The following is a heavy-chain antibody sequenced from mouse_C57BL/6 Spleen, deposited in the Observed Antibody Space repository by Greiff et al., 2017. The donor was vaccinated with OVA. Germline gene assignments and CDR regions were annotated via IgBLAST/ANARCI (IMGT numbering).Heavy chain of an antibody. Sequence: EVMLVESGGGLVKPGGSLKLSCAASGFTFSSYAMSWVRQTPEKRLEWVATISDGGSYTYYPDNVKGRFTISRDNAKNNLYLQMSHLKSEDTAMYYCARGSGDYAMDYWGQGTSVTVSS. CDR1: GFTFSSYA. CDR3: ARGSGDYAMDY. J-gene: IGHJ4*01. V-gene: IGHV5-4*03. D-gene: IGHD3-1*01. CDR2: ISDGGSYT.